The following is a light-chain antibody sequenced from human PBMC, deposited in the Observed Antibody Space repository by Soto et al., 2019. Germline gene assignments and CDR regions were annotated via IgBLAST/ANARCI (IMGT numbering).Light chain of an antibody. CDR3: QQGSNWGHT. CDR1: QSVSSY. CDR2: DAS. J-gene: IGKJ4*01. V-gene: IGKV3-11*01. Sequence: EIVLTQSPATLSLSPGERATLSCRASQSVSSYLAWYQQKPGQAPRLLIYDASNRATGIPPRFSGSGSGTDFTLTISSLEPEDFAVYYCQQGSNWGHTFGGGTKVEIK.